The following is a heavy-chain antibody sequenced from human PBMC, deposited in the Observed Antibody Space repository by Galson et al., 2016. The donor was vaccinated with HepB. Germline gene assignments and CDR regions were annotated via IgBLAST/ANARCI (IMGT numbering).Heavy chain of an antibody. CDR1: GGSIRSDYY. Sequence: SETLSLTCIVSGGSIRSDYYWGWIRQPPGRGLEWIGSLYPSEGPYYNPSLKGRVTISVDTSKNELSLRLNSVTAADTGVYYCATGIVVAGKYYYYYMDVWGKGTTVTVSS. V-gene: IGHV4-38-2*02. CDR3: ATGIVVAGKYYYYYMDV. CDR2: LYPSEGP. J-gene: IGHJ6*03. D-gene: IGHD6-19*01.